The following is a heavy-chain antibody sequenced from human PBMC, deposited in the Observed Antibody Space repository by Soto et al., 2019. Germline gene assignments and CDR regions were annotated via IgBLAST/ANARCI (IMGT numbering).Heavy chain of an antibody. CDR2: IYYRGST. Sequence: QLQLQVSGPGLVKPSETLSLTCTVSGGSISSDFYYWAWVRQPPGKGLEWIGNIYYRGSTYYNPSLKSRVTLSVDTSKIQFSLKLSSVTASDTAIYYCARLVGPGKYYFDYWGQGTLVTVSS. CDR1: GGSISSDFYY. V-gene: IGHV4-39*01. D-gene: IGHD1-1*01. J-gene: IGHJ4*02. CDR3: ARLVGPGKYYFDY.